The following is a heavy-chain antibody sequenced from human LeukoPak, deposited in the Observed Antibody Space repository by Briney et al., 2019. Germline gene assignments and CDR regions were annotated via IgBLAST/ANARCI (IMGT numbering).Heavy chain of an antibody. CDR2: ISSSGSTT. Sequence: QPGGSLRLSCAASGFTFSSYAMSWVRQAPGKGLEWISYISSSGSTTSYADSVRGRFTISRDNARNSLHLQMNSLSSDDTALYYCVRRFYGGNPVDFFGYWGQGTLVTVSS. CDR3: VRRFYGGNPVDFFGY. V-gene: IGHV3-48*03. CDR1: GFTFSSYA. D-gene: IGHD4-23*01. J-gene: IGHJ4*02.